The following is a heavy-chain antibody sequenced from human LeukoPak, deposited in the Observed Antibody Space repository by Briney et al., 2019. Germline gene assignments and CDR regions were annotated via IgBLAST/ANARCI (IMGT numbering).Heavy chain of an antibody. CDR3: ARDLGQWLVGNWFDP. J-gene: IGHJ5*02. D-gene: IGHD6-19*01. V-gene: IGHV4-59*12. CDR1: GGSISSYY. CDR2: IHYSGST. Sequence: SETLSLTCTVSGGSISSYYWSWIRQPPGKGLEWIGYIHYSGSTHYNPSLKSRVTISVDTSKNQFSLKLSSVTAADTAVYYCARDLGQWLVGNWFDPWGQGTLVTVSS.